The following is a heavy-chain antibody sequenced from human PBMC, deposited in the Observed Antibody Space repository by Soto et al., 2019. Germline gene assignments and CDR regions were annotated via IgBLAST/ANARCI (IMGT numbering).Heavy chain of an antibody. Sequence: QVQLQESGPGLVKPSQTLSLTCTFSGGSISSGDHYWSWIRQTPGKGLEWIGYIYHSGNTYYNPSLKSRVDISVGTSRDQFSLKLGSVTAADTAGYYCAGQLWLGELSAVDMWGQVTMVTVSS. V-gene: IGHV4-30-4*01. CDR3: AGQLWLGELSAVDM. J-gene: IGHJ3*02. CDR1: GGSISSGDHY. CDR2: IYHSGNT. D-gene: IGHD3-10*01.